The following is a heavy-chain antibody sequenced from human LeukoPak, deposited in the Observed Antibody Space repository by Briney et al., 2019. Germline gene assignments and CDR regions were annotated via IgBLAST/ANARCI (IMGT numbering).Heavy chain of an antibody. Sequence: ASVKYSCKTSGYTFTSYGISLVRQAPGQGLEWVGTVGAYNSNRNFGQKVQGRVTIPTEPPTSTAYVEVRRLRPGDTAVYYCASLRQQPPYFFDWGGEGTPVTLSS. J-gene: IGHJ4*02. CDR3: ASLRQQPPYFFDW. V-gene: IGHV1-18*01. CDR2: VGAYNSNR. D-gene: IGHD6-13*01. CDR1: GYTFTSYG.